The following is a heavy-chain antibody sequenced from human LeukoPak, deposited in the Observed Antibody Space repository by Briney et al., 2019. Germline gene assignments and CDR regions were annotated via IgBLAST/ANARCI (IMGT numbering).Heavy chain of an antibody. J-gene: IGHJ3*02. CDR1: GYTFTSYY. D-gene: IGHD3-3*01. CDR3: ARRRFGVVLLGAFDI. Sequence: ASVKVSCKASGYTFTSYYMHWVRQAPGQGLEWMGIINPSGGSTSYAQKFQGRVTMTRDTSTSTVYMELSSLRSEDTAVYYCARRRFGVVLLGAFDIWGQGTMVTVSS. CDR2: INPSGGST. V-gene: IGHV1-46*01.